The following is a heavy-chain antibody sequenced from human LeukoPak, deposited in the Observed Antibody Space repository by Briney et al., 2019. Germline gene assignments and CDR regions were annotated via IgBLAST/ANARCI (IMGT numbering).Heavy chain of an antibody. J-gene: IGHJ4*02. CDR3: AREPYDSSGYYLSFDY. Sequence: GGSLRLSCAASGFTFSSYWMHWVRQAPGKGLVGVSCINSDGSSTSYADSVKGRFTISRDNAKNTLYLQMNSLRAEDTAVYYCAREPYDSSGYYLSFDYWGQGTLVTVSS. CDR2: INSDGSST. D-gene: IGHD3-22*01. V-gene: IGHV3-74*01. CDR1: GFTFSSYW.